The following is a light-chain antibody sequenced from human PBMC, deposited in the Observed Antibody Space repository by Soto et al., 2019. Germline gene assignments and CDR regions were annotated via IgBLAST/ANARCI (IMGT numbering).Light chain of an antibody. J-gene: IGKJ1*01. V-gene: IGKV1-5*01. CDR2: NAS. CDR1: QSISYY. Sequence: DIQMTQSPSTLSASVGDRVTITCRASQSISYYLAWYQKKPGKAPKVLIWNASSLQRGVPSRFSGSGSGTEFTLTISSLQPDDFATYYCQQYNRFSTWTFGQGTKVHIK. CDR3: QQYNRFSTWT.